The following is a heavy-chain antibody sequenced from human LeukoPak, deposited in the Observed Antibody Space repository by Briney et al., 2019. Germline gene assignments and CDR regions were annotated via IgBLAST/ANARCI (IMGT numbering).Heavy chain of an antibody. V-gene: IGHV3-7*01. Sequence: GGSLRLSCVASGFTFSSYWMTWVRQAPGKGLEWVANMRQDGNEKYYVDSVRGRFTISRDNAKNSLYLQMNSLRAEDTAMYYCARDLNLYSSGWYDAFDLWGQGTMVTVSS. CDR1: GFTFSSYW. J-gene: IGHJ3*01. D-gene: IGHD6-19*01. CDR2: MRQDGNEK. CDR3: ARDLNLYSSGWYDAFDL.